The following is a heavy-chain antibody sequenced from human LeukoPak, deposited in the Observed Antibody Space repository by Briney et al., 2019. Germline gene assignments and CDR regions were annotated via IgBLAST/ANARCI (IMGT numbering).Heavy chain of an antibody. V-gene: IGHV4-59*01. CDR1: GGSISSYY. CDR3: ARVAIADSFDP. D-gene: IGHD6-13*01. CDR2: IYYSGST. Sequence: QVQLQESGPGLVKPSETLSLTCTVSGGSISSYYWSWIRQPPGKGLEWIGYIYYSGSTNYNPSLKSRVTISVDTSKNQFSLKLSSVTAADTAVYYCARVAIADSFDPWGQGTLVTVSS. J-gene: IGHJ5*02.